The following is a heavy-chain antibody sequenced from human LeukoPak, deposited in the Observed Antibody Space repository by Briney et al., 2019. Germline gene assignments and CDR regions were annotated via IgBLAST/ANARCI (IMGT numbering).Heavy chain of an antibody. J-gene: IGHJ5*02. CDR2: INHSGST. V-gene: IGHV4-34*01. Sequence: PSETLSLTCAVYGGSFSGYYWSWIRQPPGKGLEWIGEINHSGSTNYNPSLKSRVTISVDTSKNQFSLKLSSVTAADTAVYYCARGGGVYDIVVVVAAKNWFDPWGQGTLVTVSS. D-gene: IGHD2-15*01. CDR3: ARGGGVYDIVVVVAAKNWFDP. CDR1: GGSFSGYY.